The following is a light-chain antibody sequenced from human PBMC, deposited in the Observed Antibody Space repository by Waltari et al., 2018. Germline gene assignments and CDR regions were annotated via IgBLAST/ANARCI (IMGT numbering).Light chain of an antibody. CDR3: SAWDGSLNTWL. Sequence: QAGLTQPPSVSKGLRQTATLTCSGNSKNVGDEGAYWLQQHQGPPPKDLSYTNTHRRSGVSERFSASRSAHTASLTMSGLQPEGEADDYCSAWDGSLNTWLFGGGTKLTVL. V-gene: IGLV10-54*04. CDR1: SKNVGDEG. J-gene: IGLJ3*02. CDR2: TNT.